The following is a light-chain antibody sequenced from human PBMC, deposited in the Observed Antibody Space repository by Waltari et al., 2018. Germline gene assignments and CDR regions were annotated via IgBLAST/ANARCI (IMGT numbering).Light chain of an antibody. V-gene: IGKV1-33*01. CDR2: DAS. Sequence: DIQMTQSPSSLSASVGDRVTITCQASQDIRKALNWCQQKPGKAPKVLICDASNLQTGVPSRFSGSGSGTDFTFTISSLQPEDVATYYCEQYHKDLSFGGVTNVEIK. CDR1: QDIRKA. J-gene: IGKJ4*01. CDR3: EQYHKDLS.